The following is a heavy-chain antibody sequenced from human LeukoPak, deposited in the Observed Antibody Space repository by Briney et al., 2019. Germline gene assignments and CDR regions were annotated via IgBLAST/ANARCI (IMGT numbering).Heavy chain of an antibody. D-gene: IGHD6-13*01. V-gene: IGHV3-30*02. CDR2: IRYDGSNK. CDR1: GFTFSSYG. CDR3: AKDTYSSSWYYFDY. J-gene: IGHJ4*02. Sequence: GGSLRLSCAASGFTFSSYGMHWVRQALGKGLEWVAFIRYDGSNKYYADSVKGRFTISRDNSKNTLYLQMNSLRAEDTAVYYCAKDTYSSSWYYFDYWGQGTLVTVSS.